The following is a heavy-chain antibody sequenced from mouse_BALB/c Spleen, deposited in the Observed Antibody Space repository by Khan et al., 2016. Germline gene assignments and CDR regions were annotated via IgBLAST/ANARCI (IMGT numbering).Heavy chain of an antibody. Sequence: EVQLQESGPGLVKPSQSLSLTCSVTGYSITSGYYWNWIRQFPGNKLEWMGYISYDGSNNYNPSLKNRISITRDTSKNQFFLKLNSVTTEDTATYYCARNWEGWYFYVWGAGTTVTVSS. D-gene: IGHD4-1*01. J-gene: IGHJ1*01. CDR3: ARNWEGWYFYV. V-gene: IGHV3-6*02. CDR2: ISYDGSN. CDR1: GYSITSGYY.